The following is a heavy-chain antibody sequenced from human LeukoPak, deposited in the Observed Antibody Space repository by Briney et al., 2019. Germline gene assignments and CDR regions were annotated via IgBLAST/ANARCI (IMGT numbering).Heavy chain of an antibody. CDR1: GYTFTGYY. V-gene: IGHV1-2*02. CDR3: AGGPPKAMVRGPIDP. CDR2: INPNSGGT. Sequence: ASVKVSCKASGYTFTGYYMHWVRQAPGQGLEWMGWINPNSGGTNYAQKFQGRVTMTRDTSISTAYMELSRLRSDDTAVYYCAGGPPKAMVRGPIDPWGREPWSPSPQ. J-gene: IGHJ5*02. D-gene: IGHD3-10*01.